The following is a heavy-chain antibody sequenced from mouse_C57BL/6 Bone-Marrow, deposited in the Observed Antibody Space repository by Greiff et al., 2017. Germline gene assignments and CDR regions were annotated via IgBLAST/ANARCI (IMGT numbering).Heavy chain of an antibody. V-gene: IGHV1-50*01. CDR3: ARSRLYDFNEAMDY. D-gene: IGHD2-4*01. CDR1: GYTFTSYW. J-gene: IGHJ4*01. CDR2: IDPSDSYT. Sequence: QVQLQQPGAELVKPGASVKLSCKASGYTFTSYWMQWVKQRPGQGLEWIGEIDPSDSYTNYNQKFKGKATLTVDTSSSTAYMQLSSLTSEDSAVYYCARSRLYDFNEAMDYWGEGKSHTVSS.